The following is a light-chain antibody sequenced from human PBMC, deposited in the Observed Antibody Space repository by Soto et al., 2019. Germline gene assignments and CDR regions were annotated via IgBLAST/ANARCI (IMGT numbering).Light chain of an antibody. CDR3: QQRSHGLT. J-gene: IGKJ4*01. CDR1: QGVSRK. V-gene: IGKV3-11*01. Sequence: DIVMTQSPATLSVAPGERVTFSCRASQGVSRKLAWYQHKPGQAPRLLISGASTGATGIPARFSGSGSGTDFTLTISSLEPEDFAVYYCQQRSHGLTFGGGTKVDIK. CDR2: GAS.